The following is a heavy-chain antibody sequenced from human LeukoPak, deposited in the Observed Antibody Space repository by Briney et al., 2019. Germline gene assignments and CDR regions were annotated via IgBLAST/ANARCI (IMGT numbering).Heavy chain of an antibody. V-gene: IGHV3-23*01. Sequence: GGSLRLSCAASEFTFSTFAMTWVRQAPGKGLEWVSSITGNHGATYNIDSEKGRFTISRDNSQNTLYLQMNSLRAEDTAVYYCTKDPNGDYVGAFDPWGQGTLVTVSS. CDR3: TKDPNGDYVGAFDP. CDR2: ITGNHGAT. CDR1: EFTFSTFA. J-gene: IGHJ5*02. D-gene: IGHD4-17*01.